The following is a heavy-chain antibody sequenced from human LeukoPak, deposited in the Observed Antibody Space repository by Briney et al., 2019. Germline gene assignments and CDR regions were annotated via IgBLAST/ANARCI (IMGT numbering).Heavy chain of an antibody. CDR1: GYTFTSYC. V-gene: IGHV1-46*01. J-gene: IGHJ6*02. CDR2: INPSGGST. CDR3: AREEVGATTYYYYGMDV. D-gene: IGHD1-26*01. Sequence: ASVKVSCKASGYTFTSYCMHWVRQAPGQGLEWMGIINPSGGSTSYAQKFQGRVTMTRDTSTSTVYMELSSLRSEDTAVYYCAREEVGATTYYYYGMDVWGQGTTVTVSS.